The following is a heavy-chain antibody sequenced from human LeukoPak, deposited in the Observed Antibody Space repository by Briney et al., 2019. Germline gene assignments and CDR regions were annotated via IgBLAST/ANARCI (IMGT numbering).Heavy chain of an antibody. CDR3: ARDLSGWASMYSYFDY. J-gene: IGHJ4*02. CDR1: GFTFSSYA. Sequence: GSLRLSCAASGFTFSSYAMHWVRQAPGKGLDWVAVISYDGSIRYYADSVKGRFTISRDNSKNTLYLQMNSLRAEDTAVYYCARDLSGWASMYSYFDYWGQGTLVTVSS. V-gene: IGHV3-30-3*01. CDR2: ISYDGSIR. D-gene: IGHD6-19*01.